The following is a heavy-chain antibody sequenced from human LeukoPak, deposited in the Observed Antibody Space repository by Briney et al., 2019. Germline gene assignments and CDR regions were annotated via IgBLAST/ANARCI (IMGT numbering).Heavy chain of an antibody. CDR2: IGHSGST. Sequence: SETLSLTCAVDGTSFSGYYWSWMRQPPGKGLEWIGEIGHSGSTTYNPSLKSRVTISVDTSKKQFSLKLTSVTAADTAVYYCAIPPTGYSSGWYVYWGQGTLVTVSS. D-gene: IGHD6-19*01. J-gene: IGHJ4*02. V-gene: IGHV4-34*01. CDR3: AIPPTGYSSGWYVY. CDR1: GTSFSGYY.